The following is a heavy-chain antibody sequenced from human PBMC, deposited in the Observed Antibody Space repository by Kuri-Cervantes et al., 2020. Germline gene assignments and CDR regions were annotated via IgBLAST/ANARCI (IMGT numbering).Heavy chain of an antibody. V-gene: IGHV4-38-2*01. D-gene: IGHD6-13*01. J-gene: IGHJ5*02. CDR2: INHSGST. Sequence: SQTLSLTCAVSGYSISSGYYWSWIRQPPGKGLEWIGEINHSGSTNYNPSLESRVTISVDTSKNQFSLKLSSVTAADTAVYYCARNIAAAGPNWFDPWGQGTLVTVSS. CDR3: ARNIAAAGPNWFDP. CDR1: GYSISSGYY.